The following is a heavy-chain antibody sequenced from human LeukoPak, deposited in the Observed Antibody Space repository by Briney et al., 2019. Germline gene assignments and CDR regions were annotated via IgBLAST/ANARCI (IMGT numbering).Heavy chain of an antibody. CDR3: ARIGRPAAFDI. Sequence: GGSLRLSCAASGFTFSDYYMSWIRQAPGKGLEWVSYITSSGSTIYYAGSMKGRFTISRDNAKHSLFLQLDSLRAEDTAVYYCARIGRPAAFDIWGQGTLVIVSS. J-gene: IGHJ3*02. V-gene: IGHV3-11*01. CDR1: GFTFSDYY. CDR2: ITSSGSTI. D-gene: IGHD6-6*01.